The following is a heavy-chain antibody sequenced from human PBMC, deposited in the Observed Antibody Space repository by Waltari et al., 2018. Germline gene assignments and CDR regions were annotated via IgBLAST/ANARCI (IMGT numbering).Heavy chain of an antibody. CDR1: GGSISSYY. CDR2: IYTSGST. D-gene: IGHD6-6*01. J-gene: IGHJ6*03. Sequence: QVQLQESGPGLVKPSETLSLTCTVSGGSISSYYWSWIRQPAGKGLEWIGRIYTSGSTNYNPSLKSRVTMSVDTSKNQFSLKLSSVTAADTAVYYCARDQEGIAARPFYYYYYMDVWGKGTTVTISS. CDR3: ARDQEGIAARPFYYYYYMDV. V-gene: IGHV4-4*07.